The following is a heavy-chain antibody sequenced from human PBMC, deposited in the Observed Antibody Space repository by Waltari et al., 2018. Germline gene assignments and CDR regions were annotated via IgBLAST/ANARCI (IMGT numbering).Heavy chain of an antibody. Sequence: QITLKESGPTLVTPTPTLTLTCTFSAFSLSTSGVVVGWIRQPPGKALEGRALIYWNDDKRYSPSLKSRLTITKDTSKNQVVLTMTNMDPVDTATYYGAHTDLIGTFFSFDSWGQGTLVTVSS. J-gene: IGHJ4*02. CDR3: AHTDLIGTFFSFDS. CDR2: IYWNDDK. CDR1: AFSLSTSGVV. D-gene: IGHD1-7*01. V-gene: IGHV2-5*01.